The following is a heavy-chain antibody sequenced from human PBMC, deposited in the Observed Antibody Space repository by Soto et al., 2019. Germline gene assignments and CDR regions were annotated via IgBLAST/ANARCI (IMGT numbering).Heavy chain of an antibody. D-gene: IGHD1-26*01. Sequence: GGSLRLSCAASGFTFSSYWMHWVRQAPGKGLVWVSRINSDGSSASYADSVKGRFTISRDNTKNTLYLQMNSLRAEDTAVYYCAMRFVGATDQYYYYYYGMDVWGQGTTVTVSS. CDR1: GFTFSSYW. V-gene: IGHV3-74*01. CDR3: AMRFVGATDQYYYYYYGMDV. J-gene: IGHJ6*02. CDR2: INSDGSSA.